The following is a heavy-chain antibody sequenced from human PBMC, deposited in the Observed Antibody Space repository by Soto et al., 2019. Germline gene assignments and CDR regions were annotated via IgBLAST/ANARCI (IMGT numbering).Heavy chain of an antibody. J-gene: IGHJ4*02. Sequence: QITLKESGPTLVKPTQTLTLTCTFSGFSLSTSGVGVGWIRQPPGKALEWLAVIYWDDDKRYSPSLKSRLTSHTGSSKHQLVLTMTNMDPVDTATYYCAHSEDSGYEYVVRHSYYWGQGTLVTVSS. CDR1: GFSLSTSGVG. CDR2: IYWDDDK. CDR3: AHSEDSGYEYVVRHSYY. V-gene: IGHV2-5*02. D-gene: IGHD5-12*01.